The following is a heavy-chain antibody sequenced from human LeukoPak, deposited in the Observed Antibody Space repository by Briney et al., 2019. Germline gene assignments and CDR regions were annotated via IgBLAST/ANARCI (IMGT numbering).Heavy chain of an antibody. CDR1: GFTFSSYG. CDR2: ISYDGSNK. Sequence: GGSLRLSCAASGFTFSSYGMHWVRQAPGKRLEWVAVISYDGSNKYYADSVKGRFTISRDNSKNTLYLQMNSLRAEDTAVYYCAKETLLLWFGEFQYYFDYWGQGTLVTVSS. V-gene: IGHV3-30*18. CDR3: AKETLLLWFGEFQYYFDY. D-gene: IGHD3-10*01. J-gene: IGHJ4*02.